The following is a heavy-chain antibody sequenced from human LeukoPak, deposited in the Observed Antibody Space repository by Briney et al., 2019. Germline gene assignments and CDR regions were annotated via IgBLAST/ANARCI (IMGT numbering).Heavy chain of an antibody. D-gene: IGHD3-10*01. V-gene: IGHV4-59*01. Sequence: PSETLSLTCTVSGGSISSYYWSWIRRPPGKGLEWTGYIYYSGSTNYNPSLKSRVTISVDTSKNQFSLKLSSVTAADTAVYYCARVRVRYFDYWGQGTLVTVSS. CDR2: IYYSGST. CDR1: GGSISSYY. CDR3: ARVRVRYFDY. J-gene: IGHJ4*02.